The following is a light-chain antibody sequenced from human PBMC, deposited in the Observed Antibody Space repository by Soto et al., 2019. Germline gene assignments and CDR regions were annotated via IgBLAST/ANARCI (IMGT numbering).Light chain of an antibody. Sequence: IVLTQSPGTLSSSPGERATLSCRASQSVSTNNLAWYQQRPGQAPRLLIYGASSRATGIPDRFSGSGSGTDFTLTISRLEPEDFAVYYCQQYGSSPQTFGQGTKVDI. CDR3: QQYGSSPQT. CDR2: GAS. J-gene: IGKJ1*01. V-gene: IGKV3-20*01. CDR1: QSVSTNN.